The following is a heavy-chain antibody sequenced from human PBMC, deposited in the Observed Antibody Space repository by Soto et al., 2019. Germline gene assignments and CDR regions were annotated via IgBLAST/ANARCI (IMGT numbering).Heavy chain of an antibody. CDR2: IIPILGIA. CDR3: ASASGYDYYYYYYMDV. V-gene: IGHV1-69*02. CDR1: GGTFSSYT. J-gene: IGHJ6*03. Sequence: SVKVSCKASGGTFSSYTISWVRQAPGQGLEWMGRIIPILGIANYAQKFQGRVTITADKSTSTAYMELSSLRSEDTAVYYCASASGYDYYYYYYMDVWGKGTTVTVS. D-gene: IGHD5-12*01.